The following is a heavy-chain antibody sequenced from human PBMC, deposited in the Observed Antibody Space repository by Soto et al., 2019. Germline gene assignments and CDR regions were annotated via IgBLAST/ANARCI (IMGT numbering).Heavy chain of an antibody. CDR1: GGSISSSSYY. V-gene: IGHV4-39*01. J-gene: IGHJ6*03. Sequence: SETLSLTCTVSGGSISSSSYYWGWIRQPPGKGLEWIGSIYYSGSTYYNPSLKSRVTISVDTSKSQFSLKLSSVTAADTAVYYCARLAYSGYLGYYYYMDVWGKGTTVTVSS. CDR3: ARLAYSGYLGYYYYMDV. CDR2: IYYSGST. D-gene: IGHD5-12*01.